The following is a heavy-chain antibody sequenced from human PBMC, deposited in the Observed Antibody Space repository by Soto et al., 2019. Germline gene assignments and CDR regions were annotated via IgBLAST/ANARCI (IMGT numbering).Heavy chain of an antibody. CDR3: ARGTAIITIFGVVITGGFDY. CDR1: GGSFSGYY. Sequence: SETLSLTCAVYGGSFSGYYWSWIRQPPGKGLEWIGEINHSGSTNYNPSLKSRVTISVDTSKNQFSLKLSSVTAADTAVYYCARGTAIITIFGVVITGGFDYWGQGTLVTVSS. V-gene: IGHV4-34*01. CDR2: INHSGST. D-gene: IGHD3-3*01. J-gene: IGHJ4*02.